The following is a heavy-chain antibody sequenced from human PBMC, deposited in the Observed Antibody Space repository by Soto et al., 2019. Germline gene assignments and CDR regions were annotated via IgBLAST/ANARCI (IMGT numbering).Heavy chain of an antibody. CDR2: INRSGGIT. CDR3: ARGISTTRYYYYYGMDV. Sequence: ASVKVCGKASGYTLTSYYLHWVRQAPGQGPDWMGIINRSGGITNDAQKFQDRVTMTSDTSTSTVYMELSSLRSEDTAVYYCARGISTTRYYYYYGMDVWGQGTTVTVSS. CDR1: GYTLTSYY. V-gene: IGHV1-46*01. J-gene: IGHJ6*02. D-gene: IGHD2-2*01.